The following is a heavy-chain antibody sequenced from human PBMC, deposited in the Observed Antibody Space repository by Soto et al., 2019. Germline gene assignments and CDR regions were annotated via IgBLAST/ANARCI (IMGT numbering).Heavy chain of an antibody. CDR2: ISAYNGNT. CDR1: GYTFTSYG. V-gene: IGHV1-18*01. Sequence: ASVKVSCKASGYTFTSYGISWVRQAPGQGLEWMGWISAYNGNTNYAQKLQGRVTMTTDTSTSTAYMELRSLRSDDTAVYYCARDLGINGTNQGPKWFDPWGQGTLVTVSS. CDR3: ARDLGINGTNQGPKWFDP. D-gene: IGHD1-20*01. J-gene: IGHJ5*02.